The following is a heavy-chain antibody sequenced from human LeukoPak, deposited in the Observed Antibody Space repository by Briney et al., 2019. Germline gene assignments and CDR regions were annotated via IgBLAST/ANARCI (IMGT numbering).Heavy chain of an antibody. CDR3: ARGPPPGYYGSGSYPTFFDY. D-gene: IGHD3-10*01. J-gene: IGHJ4*02. V-gene: IGHV3-7*01. CDR1: GFTFSSYW. CDR2: IKQDGSDK. Sequence: GGSLRLSCAASGFTFSSYWMTWVRQAPGKGLEWVAHIKQDGSDKYYVDSVKGQFTISRDNARNSLYPQLNRLRAEDTAVSYWARGPPPGYYGSGSYPTFFDYWGQGTLVTVSS.